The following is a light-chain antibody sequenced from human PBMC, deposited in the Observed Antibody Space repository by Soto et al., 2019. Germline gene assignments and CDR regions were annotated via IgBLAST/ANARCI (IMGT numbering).Light chain of an antibody. CDR3: QHYNSYSEA. J-gene: IGKJ1*01. V-gene: IGKV1-5*03. CDR1: QSIGTW. Sequence: DIQLTQSPSTLSASVGDRITITCRASQSIGTWLAWYQHRPGEGPKLLIYKASTLKSGVPSRFSGSASGTEFTLTISSLQPDDFATSYCQHYNSYSEAFGQGTKVDIK. CDR2: KAS.